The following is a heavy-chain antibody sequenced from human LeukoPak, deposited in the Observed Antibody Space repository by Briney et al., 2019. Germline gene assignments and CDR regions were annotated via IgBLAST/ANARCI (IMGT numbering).Heavy chain of an antibody. CDR2: ISNNGGST. Sequence: GGSLRLSCAASGFTFRSYAVHWVRQAPGKGLEYVSGISNNGGSTYYANSVKGRFTISRDNSKNTLYLQMGSLRAEDMAVYYCARGRPLRGYSYGPPDYWGQGTLVTVSS. J-gene: IGHJ4*02. V-gene: IGHV3-64*01. D-gene: IGHD5-18*01. CDR3: ARGRPLRGYSYGPPDY. CDR1: GFTFRSYA.